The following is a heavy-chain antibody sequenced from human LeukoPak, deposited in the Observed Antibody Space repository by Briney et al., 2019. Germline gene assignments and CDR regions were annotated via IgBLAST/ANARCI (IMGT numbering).Heavy chain of an antibody. J-gene: IGHJ4*02. CDR2: IFYSGST. V-gene: IGHV4-31*03. CDR3: ARGGQKWLQFLDF. Sequence: SETLSLTCTVSGGSISRGDHYWSWIRQHPGKGLEWIGYIFYSGSTYTNPSLKRRVSMSVDTSKNQFSLRLTSVTAADTAVYCARGGQKWLQFLDFWGQGTLVTVSS. D-gene: IGHD5-24*01. CDR1: GGSISRGDHY.